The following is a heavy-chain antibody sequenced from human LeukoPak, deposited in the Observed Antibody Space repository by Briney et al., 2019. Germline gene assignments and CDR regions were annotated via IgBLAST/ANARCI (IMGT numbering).Heavy chain of an antibody. J-gene: IGHJ6*02. V-gene: IGHV1-69*04. Sequence: GASVKVSCKASGGTFSSYAISWVRQAPGQGLEWMGRIIPILGIANYAQKLQGRVTITADKSTSTAYMELSSLRSEDTAVYYCARDSPGMDVWGQGTTVTVSS. CDR1: GGTFSSYA. CDR3: ARDSPGMDV. CDR2: IIPILGIA.